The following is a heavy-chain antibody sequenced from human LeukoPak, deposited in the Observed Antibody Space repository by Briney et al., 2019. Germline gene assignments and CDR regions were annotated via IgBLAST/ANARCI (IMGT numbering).Heavy chain of an antibody. CDR3: ARGGDPHYGMDV. CDR2: NYYSGST. Sequence: PSETLSLTCTVSGGSISSYYWSWIRQPPGKGLEWIGNNYYSGSTNYNPSLRSRVTISVDTSKNQCSLKLSSVTAADTAVYYCARGGDPHYGMDVWGQGTTVTVSS. CDR1: GGSISSYY. V-gene: IGHV4-59*01. D-gene: IGHD2-21*01. J-gene: IGHJ6*02.